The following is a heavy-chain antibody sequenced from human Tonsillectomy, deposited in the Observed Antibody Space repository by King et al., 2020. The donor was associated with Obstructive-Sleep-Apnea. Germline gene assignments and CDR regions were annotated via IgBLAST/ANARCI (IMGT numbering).Heavy chain of an antibody. CDR1: GASINNYF. CDR3: ARSGDGAYWYYDL. D-gene: IGHD7-27*01. V-gene: IGHV4-59*08. CDR2: VYSTWGT. J-gene: IGHJ2*01. Sequence: QLQESGPGLVKPSETLSLTCTVSGASINNYFWSWIRQSPGKGLEWNGDVYSTWGTNYNPSPKSRVTISFVTSENQFSLNPNSVTAADTAVYFCARSGDGAYWYYDLWGRGTLVTVSS.